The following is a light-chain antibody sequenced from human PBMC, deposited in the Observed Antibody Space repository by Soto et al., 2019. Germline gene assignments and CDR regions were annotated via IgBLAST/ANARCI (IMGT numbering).Light chain of an antibody. V-gene: IGKV1-12*01. J-gene: IGKJ5*01. CDR1: QSISRG. CDR3: QQAASFPIT. CDR2: AAS. Sequence: DIQMTDSPSTGSSSVGDRVTITCRASQSISRGLAWYQLKPGKAPKXLIYAASSLQSGVPSRFRVIGSGTDVTINLHSLQPEDGETYNCQQAASFPITFAQGTRLDIK.